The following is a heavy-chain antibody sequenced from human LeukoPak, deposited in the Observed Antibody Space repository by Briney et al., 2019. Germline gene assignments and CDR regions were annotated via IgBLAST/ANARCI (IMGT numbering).Heavy chain of an antibody. CDR2: ISSTSRSSYI. CDR1: GFSFSSYS. D-gene: IGHD1-26*01. J-gene: IGHJ3*02. V-gene: IGHV3-21*01. CDR3: ARTTSMSYVGDAFDI. Sequence: GGSLRLSCAASGFSFSSYSMNWVRQAPGKGLEWVSSISSTSRSSYIFYAESVKGRFTISRDNAKNTLYLQMNSLRAEDTAVYYCARTTSMSYVGDAFDIWGQGTMVTVSS.